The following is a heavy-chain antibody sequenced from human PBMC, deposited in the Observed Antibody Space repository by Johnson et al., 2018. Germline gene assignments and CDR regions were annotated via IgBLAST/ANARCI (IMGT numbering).Heavy chain of an antibody. CDR2: ISYDGSNK. Sequence: QVQLVESGGGVVQPGRSLRLSCAASGFTFSSYAMHWVRQAPGKGLEWVAVISYDGSNKYYADSVKGRCTISRDNSKNMLYLQMNSLRTEDTAVYYCAKEVSGYSYGYCQFDYWGQGTLVTVSS. D-gene: IGHD5-18*01. J-gene: IGHJ4*02. CDR3: AKEVSGYSYGYCQFDY. CDR1: GFTFSSYA. V-gene: IGHV3-30-3*01.